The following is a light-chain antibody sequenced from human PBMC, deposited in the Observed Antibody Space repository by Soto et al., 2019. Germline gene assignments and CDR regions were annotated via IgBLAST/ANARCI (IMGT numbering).Light chain of an antibody. CDR2: DVS. J-gene: IGLJ2*01. V-gene: IGLV2-14*01. Sequence: QSVLTQPASVSGSPGQSITISCTGTSSDVGGYNYVSWYQQHPGKAPKLMIYDVSNRPSGVSNRFSGSKSGNTASLTISGPQAEEGADYYCSSYTSSTTVFGGGTKLTVL. CDR3: SSYTSSTTV. CDR1: SSDVGGYNY.